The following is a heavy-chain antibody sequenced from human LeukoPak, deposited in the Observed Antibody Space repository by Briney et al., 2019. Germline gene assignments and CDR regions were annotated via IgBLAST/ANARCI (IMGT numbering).Heavy chain of an antibody. CDR1: GGTFSSYA. V-gene: IGHV1-69*13. D-gene: IGHD3-3*01. CDR3: AIYDFWSGYFFRDY. Sequence: SVKVSCKASGGTFSSYAISWVRQAPGQGLEWMGGIIPIFGTANYAQKFQGRDTITADESTSTAYMELSSLRSEDTAVYYCAIYDFWSGYFFRDYWGQGTLVTVSS. J-gene: IGHJ4*02. CDR2: IIPIFGTA.